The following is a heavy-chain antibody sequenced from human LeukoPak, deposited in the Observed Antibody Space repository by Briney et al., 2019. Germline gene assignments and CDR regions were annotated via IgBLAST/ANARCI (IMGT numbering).Heavy chain of an antibody. D-gene: IGHD3-22*01. CDR3: ARRAIYDNSGSYSDAFDF. J-gene: IGHJ3*01. V-gene: IGHV1-46*01. CDR1: GYTFTSFN. CDR2: IRPTGVST. Sequence: ASVKVSCKASGYTFTSFNVNWVRQAPGQGLEWMGVIRPTGVSTDYAQSFQGRVTMTSDTSTRTVYMELSSLRSEDTAVYYCARRAIYDNSGSYSDAFDFWGQGTLVTVSS.